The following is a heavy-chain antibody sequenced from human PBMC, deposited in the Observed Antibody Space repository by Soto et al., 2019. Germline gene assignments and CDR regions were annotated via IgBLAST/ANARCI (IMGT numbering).Heavy chain of an antibody. CDR3: ARGAPHHYFDY. D-gene: IGHD3-16*01. CDR2: IYSGGST. CDR1: GFTVSTNY. Sequence: EVQLVESGGGLVQPGGSLRLSCAASGFTVSTNYMNWVRQAPGKGLEWVSVIYSGGSTYYADSVKGRFTISRDNSKNTLFPQMSSLRVEDTAGYCWARGAPHHYFDYWGQGTLVTVSS. V-gene: IGHV3-66*01. J-gene: IGHJ4*02.